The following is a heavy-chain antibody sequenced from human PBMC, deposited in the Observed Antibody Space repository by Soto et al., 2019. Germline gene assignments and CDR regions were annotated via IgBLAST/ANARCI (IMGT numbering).Heavy chain of an antibody. CDR3: ARGSIAARLSGWLDP. CDR1: GGSISSYY. D-gene: IGHD6-6*01. CDR2: IYYSGSA. Sequence: PSETLSLTCTVSGGSISSYYWNWIRQPPGKGLEWIGYIYYSGSASYNPSLKSRVTISVDTSKNQFSLKLSSVIAADTAVYYCARGSIAARLSGWLDPWGQGTLVTVSS. V-gene: IGHV4-59*01. J-gene: IGHJ5*02.